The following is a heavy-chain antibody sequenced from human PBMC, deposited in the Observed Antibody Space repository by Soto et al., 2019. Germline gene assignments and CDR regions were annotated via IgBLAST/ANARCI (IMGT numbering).Heavy chain of an antibody. D-gene: IGHD6-13*01. Sequence: QVQLVQSGAEVKKPGSSVRVSCKASGGTFSSYAISWVRQAPGQGLEWMGGIIPIFGTENYAQKFQGRVTITADESTSKAYMELSSLRSEDTAVYYCARDGIAGSKYYYGMDVWGQGTTVTVSS. CDR1: GGTFSSYA. CDR2: IIPIFGTE. J-gene: IGHJ6*02. V-gene: IGHV1-69*01. CDR3: ARDGIAGSKYYYGMDV.